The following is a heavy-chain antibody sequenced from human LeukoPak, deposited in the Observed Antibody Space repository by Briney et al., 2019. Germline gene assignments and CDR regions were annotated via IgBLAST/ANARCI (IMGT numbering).Heavy chain of an antibody. J-gene: IGHJ4*02. CDR1: GFTFSSYA. Sequence: HPGGSLRLSCSAPGFTFSSYAMHWVRQAPGKGLEYVSAISPDGGNTYYADSVKGRFSISRDNSKNTLYLQMSSLRPEDTAVYYCVPKGTEGYWGQGTLVTVSS. V-gene: IGHV3-64D*06. CDR2: ISPDGGNT. CDR3: VPKGTEGY.